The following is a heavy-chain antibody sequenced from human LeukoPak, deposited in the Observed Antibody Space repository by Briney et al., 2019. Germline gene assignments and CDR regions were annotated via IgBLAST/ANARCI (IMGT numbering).Heavy chain of an antibody. CDR3: ARHAETAIAGPIDL. Sequence: SETLSLTCTVSGVSISNSRDYWGWIRQPPGKGLEWIGSIFFSGSTYYNPSLKSRVTVSVDTSKNHFSLELNSVTAADTAVYHCARHAETAIAGPIDLWRQGTLVTVSS. J-gene: IGHJ5*02. D-gene: IGHD6-19*01. V-gene: IGHV4-39*01. CDR2: IFFSGST. CDR1: GVSISNSRDY.